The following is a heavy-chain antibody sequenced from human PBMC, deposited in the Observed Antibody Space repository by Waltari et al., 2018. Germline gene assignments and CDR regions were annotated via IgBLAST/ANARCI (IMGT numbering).Heavy chain of an antibody. J-gene: IGHJ6*02. Sequence: DVHLVESGGGLVQPGGSLRLYGVASGFTFRSYWMHWVRRVPGKGLTGVSHINRDGTGTTYADSVKGRFTVSRDNAKSTLFLQMTSLRAEDTAVYFCVRDDPGYGLDVWGQGTTVTVSS. V-gene: IGHV3-74*03. CDR3: VRDDPGYGLDV. CDR1: GFTFRSYW. D-gene: IGHD7-27*01. CDR2: INRDGTGT.